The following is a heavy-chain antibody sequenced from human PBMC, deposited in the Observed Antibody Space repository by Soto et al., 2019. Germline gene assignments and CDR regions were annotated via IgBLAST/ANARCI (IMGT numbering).Heavy chain of an antibody. D-gene: IGHD2-8*01. CDR3: ARASGGVLMVN. Sequence: SETLSLTCAVYGGSFSGYYWSWIRQPPGKGLEWIGEINHSGSTNYNPSLKSRVTISVDTSKNQFSLKLSSVTAADTAVYYCARASGGVLMVNWGQGTLVTVSS. J-gene: IGHJ4*02. V-gene: IGHV4-34*01. CDR2: INHSGST. CDR1: GGSFSGYY.